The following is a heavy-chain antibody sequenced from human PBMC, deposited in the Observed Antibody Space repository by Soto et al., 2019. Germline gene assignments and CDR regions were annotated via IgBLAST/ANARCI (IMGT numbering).Heavy chain of an antibody. CDR1: GFTFSSYA. V-gene: IGHV3-23*01. J-gene: IGHJ4*02. CDR2: ISGSGGST. D-gene: IGHD5-18*01. Sequence: GGSLRLSCAASGFTFSSYAISWVRQASGKGLEWVSAISGSGGSTYYADSVKGRFTISRDNSKNTLYLQMNSLRAEDTAVYYCAKDPTAMVIYFDYWGQGTLVTVSS. CDR3: AKDPTAMVIYFDY.